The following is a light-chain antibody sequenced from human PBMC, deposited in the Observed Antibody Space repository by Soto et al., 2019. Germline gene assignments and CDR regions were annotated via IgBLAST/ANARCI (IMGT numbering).Light chain of an antibody. Sequence: EIMLTQSPATLSLSPGERATLSCRASQSVSSYLAWYQQKPGQAPRLLIYDASNRATGIPARFSGSGSGTDFTLTISSLEPEVFAVYYCQQRSNWPLTFGGGTKVEIK. CDR2: DAS. J-gene: IGKJ4*01. CDR3: QQRSNWPLT. V-gene: IGKV3-11*01. CDR1: QSVSSY.